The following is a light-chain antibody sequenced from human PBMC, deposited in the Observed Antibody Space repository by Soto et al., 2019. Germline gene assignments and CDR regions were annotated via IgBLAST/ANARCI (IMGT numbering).Light chain of an antibody. J-gene: IGLJ1*01. V-gene: IGLV1-44*01. CDR1: ISNIGSNT. CDR2: SNN. Sequence: QSVLTQPPSASGTPGQRVTISCSGSISNIGSNTVNWYQQLPGTAPKLLIYSNNQRPSGVPDRFSGSKSGTSASLAISGLQSEDEAVYYCAAWDDSLNGDVFGTGTKVTVL. CDR3: AAWDDSLNGDV.